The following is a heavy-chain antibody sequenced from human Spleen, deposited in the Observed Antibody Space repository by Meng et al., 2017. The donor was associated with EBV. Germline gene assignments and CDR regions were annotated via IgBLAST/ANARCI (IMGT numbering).Heavy chain of an antibody. D-gene: IGHD2-15*01. CDR2: TYYRSKWYN. J-gene: IGHJ5*02. CDR3: ARGVVVIAASPGWFDP. Sequence: QLPPAGPVLAKPSPTLPLTCAIAGDSVSRNSDAWNWIRQSPSRGLEWLGRTYYRSKWYNDYAISVKGRITINPDTSKNQFSLQLNSVTPEDTAVYFCARGVVVIAASPGWFDPWGQGTLVTVSS. CDR1: GDSVSRNSDA. V-gene: IGHV6-1*01.